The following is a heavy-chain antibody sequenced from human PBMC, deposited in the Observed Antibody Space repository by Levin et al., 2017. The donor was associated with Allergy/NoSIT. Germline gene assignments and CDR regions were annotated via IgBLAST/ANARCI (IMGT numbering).Heavy chain of an antibody. CDR3: AREEGWGYHYGMDV. J-gene: IGHJ6*02. V-gene: IGHV3-7*01. CDR2: IERDGSET. CDR1: GFTFTTFW. D-gene: IGHD3-16*02. Sequence: PGGSLRLSCAASGFTFTTFWMTWARQAPGKGLEWVANIERDGSETHYVDSVKGRFTISRDNAKNSVYLPMNSLRVDDTAVYYCAREEGWGYHYGMDVWGHGTPVTVSS.